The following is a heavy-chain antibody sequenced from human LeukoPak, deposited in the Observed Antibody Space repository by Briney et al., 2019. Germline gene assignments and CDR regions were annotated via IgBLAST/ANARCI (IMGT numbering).Heavy chain of an antibody. J-gene: IGHJ4*02. CDR1: GFTFSSYS. CDR3: AKDARLPVWYYFDY. V-gene: IGHV3-48*01. CDR2: ISSSSSTI. D-gene: IGHD3-10*01. Sequence: GGSLRLSCAASGFTFSSYSMNWVRQAPGKGLEWVSYISSSSSTIYYADSAKGRFTISRDNSKNTLYLQMNSLRAEDTAVYYCAKDARLPVWYYFDYWGQGTLVTVSS.